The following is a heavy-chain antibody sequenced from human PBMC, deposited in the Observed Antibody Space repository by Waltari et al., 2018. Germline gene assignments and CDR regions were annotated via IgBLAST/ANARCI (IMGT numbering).Heavy chain of an antibody. CDR1: GLSFNSSW. D-gene: IGHD5-12*01. CDR3: AREGNSGYELDY. CDR2: INSDGSTT. J-gene: IGHJ4*02. V-gene: IGHV3-74*01. Sequence: GGGLFQLGGSQRLSCAASGLSFNSSWIHWVRQAPGKGLVWVSRINSDGSTTHYADSVRGRFTISRDNAKNTVYLQMTSLRAEDTAVYFCAREGNSGYELDYWGQGTLVTVSS.